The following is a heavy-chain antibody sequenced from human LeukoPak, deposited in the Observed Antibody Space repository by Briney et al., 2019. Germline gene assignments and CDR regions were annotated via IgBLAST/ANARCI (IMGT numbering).Heavy chain of an antibody. CDR3: ARGYCSGGSCYRTRPDLCYFDY. CDR1: GFTVSSNY. V-gene: IGHV3-53*01. Sequence: RSGGSLRLSCAASGFTVSSNYMSWVRQAPGKGLEWVSVIYSGGSTYYADSVKGRFTISRDNSKNTLYLQMNSLRAEDTAVYYCARGYCSGGSCYRTRPDLCYFDYWGQGTLVTVSS. CDR2: IYSGGST. J-gene: IGHJ4*02. D-gene: IGHD2-15*01.